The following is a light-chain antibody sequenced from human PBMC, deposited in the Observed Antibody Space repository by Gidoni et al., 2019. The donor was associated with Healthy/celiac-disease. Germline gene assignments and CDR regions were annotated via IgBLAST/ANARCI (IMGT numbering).Light chain of an antibody. Sequence: QPVLTQPPSASASLGASVTLTCTLSSGYSNYKVDWYQQRPGKGPRFVMRVGTGGIVGSKGDGIPDRFSVFGSGLNRYLTIKNIQEEDESDYHCGADHGSGSHFVVFGGGTKLTVL. V-gene: IGLV9-49*01. J-gene: IGLJ3*02. CDR1: SGYSNYK. CDR2: VGTGGIVG. CDR3: GADHGSGSHFVV.